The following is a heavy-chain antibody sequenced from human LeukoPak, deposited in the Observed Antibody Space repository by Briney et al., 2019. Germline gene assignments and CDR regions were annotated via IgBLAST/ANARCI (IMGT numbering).Heavy chain of an antibody. J-gene: IGHJ4*02. Sequence: PSVKVSCEASGYTFTGYYMHWVPQAPGQGLEWIGWINPSSGGTNYAQKFQGRVTMNRDTSISTAYMELSRLRSDDTAVYYCAKDQQGDLDYWGQGTLVTVSS. CDR2: INPSSGGT. D-gene: IGHD6-13*01. CDR1: GYTFTGYY. CDR3: AKDQQGDLDY. V-gene: IGHV1-2*02.